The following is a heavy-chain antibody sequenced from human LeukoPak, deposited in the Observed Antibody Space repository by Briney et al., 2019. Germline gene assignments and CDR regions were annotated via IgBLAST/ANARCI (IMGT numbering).Heavy chain of an antibody. CDR3: ARGRTGRTISFDY. Sequence: SETLSLTCTVSGGSISSYYWSWIRQPPGKGLEWIGCIYYSGCTNYNPSLKSRVTISVDTSNNQFSLKLTSLTAADTAVYYCARGRTGRTISFDYWGQGTLVTVSS. CDR2: IYYSGCT. CDR1: GGSISSYY. D-gene: IGHD5-24*01. V-gene: IGHV4-59*01. J-gene: IGHJ4*02.